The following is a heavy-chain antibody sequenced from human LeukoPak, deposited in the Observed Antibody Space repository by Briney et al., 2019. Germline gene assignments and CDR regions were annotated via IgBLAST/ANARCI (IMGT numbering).Heavy chain of an antibody. CDR1: GGTFSSYA. CDR3: ARGGWYLLPFDY. D-gene: IGHD6-19*01. J-gene: IGHJ4*02. CDR2: IIPIFGTA. Sequence: SVKVSCKASGGTFSSYAISWVRQAPGQGLEWMGGIIPIFGTANYAQKFQGRVTITADESTSTAYMELSSLRSDDTAVYYCARGGWYLLPFDYWGQGTLVTVSS. V-gene: IGHV1-69*01.